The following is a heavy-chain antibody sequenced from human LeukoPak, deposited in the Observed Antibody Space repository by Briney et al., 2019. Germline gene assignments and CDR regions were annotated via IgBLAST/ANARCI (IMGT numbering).Heavy chain of an antibody. D-gene: IGHD1-1*01. J-gene: IGHJ4*02. V-gene: IGHV3-74*01. CDR2: ISSDGSST. CDR3: ARALPPSVNTPWK. CDR1: GFTFSSYW. Sequence: GGSLRLSCAASGFTFSSYWMHWVRQAPGKGLVWVSRISSDGSSTSYADSMKGRFTIFRDNAKNTLYLQMNSLGAEDTAVYYRARALPPSVNTPWKWGQGTQVTVSS.